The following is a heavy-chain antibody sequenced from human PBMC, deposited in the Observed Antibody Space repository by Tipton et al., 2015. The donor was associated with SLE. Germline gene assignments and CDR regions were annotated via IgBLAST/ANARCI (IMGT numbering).Heavy chain of an antibody. V-gene: IGHV4-31*02. Sequence: LRLSCTVSGVSVSSGGYYWNWIRQHPGKGLEWIGCIHSRGSTYYTPSLKSRLTMSVDTSNNQFSLQLSSVTAAGTALYYCVSSGYPLGSFDVWGQGTMVTVSS. J-gene: IGHJ3*01. CDR3: VSSGYPLGSFDV. CDR2: IHSRGST. CDR1: GVSVSSGGYY. D-gene: IGHD3-9*01.